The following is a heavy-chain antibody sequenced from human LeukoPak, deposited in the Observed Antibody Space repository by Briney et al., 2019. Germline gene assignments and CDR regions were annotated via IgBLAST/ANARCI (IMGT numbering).Heavy chain of an antibody. CDR1: GYTFTAYY. V-gene: IGHV1-2*02. CDR3: ARLSNEYSSSFDY. CDR2: INPKSGGT. J-gene: IGHJ4*02. Sequence: ASVKVSCKASGYTFTAYYMHWVRQAPGQGLEWMGWINPKSGGTNYPQKFQGRVTMTRDTSISTAYMELSRLRSDDTAVYYCARLSNEYSSSFDYWGQGTLVTVSS. D-gene: IGHD6-6*01.